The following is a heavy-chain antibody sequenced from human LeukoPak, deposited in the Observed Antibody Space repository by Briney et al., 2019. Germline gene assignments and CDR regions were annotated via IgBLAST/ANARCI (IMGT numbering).Heavy chain of an antibody. V-gene: IGHV4-34*01. CDR2: INHSGST. CDR1: GGSFSGYY. CDR3: ARVRNYDFWSGYYRHNWFDP. J-gene: IGHJ5*02. Sequence: SETLSLTCAVYGGSFSGYYWSWIRQPPGEGLEWIGEINHSGSTNYNPSLKSRVTISVDTSKNQFSLKLSSVTAADTAVYYCARVRNYDFWSGYYRHNWFDPWGQGTLVTVSS. D-gene: IGHD3-3*01.